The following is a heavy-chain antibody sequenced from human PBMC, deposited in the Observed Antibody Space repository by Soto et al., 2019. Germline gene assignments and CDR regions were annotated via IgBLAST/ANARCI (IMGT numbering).Heavy chain of an antibody. CDR2: VKNNGGAT. D-gene: IGHD2-21*01. Sequence: GGSLRLSCAASGFIFSHAWFHWVRQPPGKGLELVGRVKNNGGATDYAASVKGRFTISRDDSKDTVYLQMSSLRIEDTAIYYCAADLGPAYDSNNWFDPWGQGTLVTVSS. CDR3: AADLGPAYDSNNWFDP. J-gene: IGHJ5*02. V-gene: IGHV3-15*07. CDR1: GFIFSHAW.